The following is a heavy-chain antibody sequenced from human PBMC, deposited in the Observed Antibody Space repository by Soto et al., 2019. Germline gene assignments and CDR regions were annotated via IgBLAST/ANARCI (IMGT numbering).Heavy chain of an antibody. CDR2: ISSSSSTI. D-gene: IGHD3-22*01. V-gene: IGHV3-48*02. CDR1: GFTFSSYS. J-gene: IGHJ4*02. CDR3: ARSHDSSGYTDY. Sequence: EVQLVESGGGLVQPGGSLRLSCAASGFTFSSYSMNWVRHAPGKGLEWVSYISSSSSTIYYADSVKGRFTISRDNAKNSLYLQMNRLRDEDTAVYYCARSHDSSGYTDYWGQGTLVTVSS.